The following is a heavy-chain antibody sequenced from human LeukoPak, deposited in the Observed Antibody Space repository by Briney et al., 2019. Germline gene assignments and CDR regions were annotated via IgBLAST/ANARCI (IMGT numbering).Heavy chain of an antibody. CDR2: ISSSGSTI. Sequence: PGGSLRLSCAASGFTFSDYYMSWIRQAPGKGLKWVSYISSSGSTIYYADSVKGRFTISRDNAKNSLYLQMNSLRAEDTAVYYCARDRDSNYLYYYMDVWGKGTTVTVSS. V-gene: IGHV3-11*04. CDR3: ARDRDSNYLYYYMDV. D-gene: IGHD4-11*01. CDR1: GFTFSDYY. J-gene: IGHJ6*03.